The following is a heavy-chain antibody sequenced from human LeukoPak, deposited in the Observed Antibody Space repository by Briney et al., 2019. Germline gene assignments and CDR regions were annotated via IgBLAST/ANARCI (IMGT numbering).Heavy chain of an antibody. D-gene: IGHD2-15*01. CDR2: ISSSSSYI. CDR1: GFTFSSYS. CDR3: ASRVGYCSGGSCYTSEGL. V-gene: IGHV3-21*01. Sequence: GGSLRLSCAASGFTFSSYSMNWVRQAPGKGLEWVSSISSSSSYIYYADSVKGRFTISRDNAKNSLYLQMNSLRAEDTAVYYCASRVGYCSGGSCYTSEGLWGQGTLVTVSS. J-gene: IGHJ4*02.